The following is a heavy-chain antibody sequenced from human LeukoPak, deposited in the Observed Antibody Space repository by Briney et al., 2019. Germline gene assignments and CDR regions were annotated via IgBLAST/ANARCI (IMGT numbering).Heavy chain of an antibody. J-gene: IGHJ5*02. CDR1: GGSFSGYY. Sequence: SETLSLTCAVYGGSFSGYYWSWIRQPLGKGLEWIGEINHSGSTNYNPSLKSRVTISVDTSKNQFSLKLSSVTAADTAVYYCARGQYGSGSYYPWGQGTLVTVSS. CDR3: ARGQYGSGSYYP. V-gene: IGHV4-34*01. CDR2: INHSGST. D-gene: IGHD3-10*01.